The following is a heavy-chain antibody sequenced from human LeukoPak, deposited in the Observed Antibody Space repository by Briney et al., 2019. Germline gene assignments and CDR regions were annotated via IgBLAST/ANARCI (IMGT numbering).Heavy chain of an antibody. CDR1: GYTFTGYY. V-gene: IGHV1-2*02. J-gene: IGHJ5*02. Sequence: ASVKVSCKASGYTFTGYYMHWVRQAPGQGLEWMGCINHDSGGTNYALKFQSRVTMTRDTSISTAYMELSRLRSDDTAVYYCARASVVPAAMNAHNWFDPWGQGTLVTVSS. CDR2: INHDSGGT. CDR3: ARASVVPAAMNAHNWFDP. D-gene: IGHD2-2*01.